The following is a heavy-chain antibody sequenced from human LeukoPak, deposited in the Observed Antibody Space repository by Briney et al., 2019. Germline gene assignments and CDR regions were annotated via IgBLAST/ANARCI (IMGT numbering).Heavy chain of an antibody. V-gene: IGHV3-7*01. CDR2: IKQDGSER. D-gene: IGHD2-21*01. J-gene: IGHJ4*02. Sequence: GGSLRLSCAASGFTFSSYWMSWVRQAPGKGLEWVANIKQDGSERYYVDSVKGRFTISKDNAKNSVYLQMNSLRAEDTAVYYCARSLWPEDYWGQGILVTVSS. CDR1: GFTFSSYW. CDR3: ARSLWPEDY.